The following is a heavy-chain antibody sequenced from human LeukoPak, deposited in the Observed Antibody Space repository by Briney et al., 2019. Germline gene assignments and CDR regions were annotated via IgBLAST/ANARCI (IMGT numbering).Heavy chain of an antibody. CDR2: ISIGGNIK. D-gene: IGHD2-15*01. CDR3: ARGFQIYSSARFDP. CDR1: GFAFSTYT. V-gene: IGHV3-30-3*01. J-gene: IGHJ5*02. Sequence: PGGSLRLSCAASGFAFSTYTMHWVRQAPGKGLEWVAVISIGGNIKYYADSVKGRFTISRDNSKNTLFLQMNSLRPEDTAVFYCARGFQIYSSARFDPWGQGTLVTVSS.